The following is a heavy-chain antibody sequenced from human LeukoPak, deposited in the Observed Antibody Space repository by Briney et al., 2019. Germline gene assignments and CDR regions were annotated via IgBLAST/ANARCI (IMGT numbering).Heavy chain of an antibody. CDR1: GSSFTSYW. V-gene: IGHV5-51*01. CDR3: ARQKAAAGHIDY. Sequence: GESLEISLKGYGSSFTSYWIGWVRPMPGKGLGRGGIIYPGASDTTYSPSFQGQVTTSADKSISTAYLQWSSLKASDTAMYYCARQKAAAGHIDYWGQGTLVTVSS. D-gene: IGHD6-13*01. CDR2: IYPGASDT. J-gene: IGHJ4*02.